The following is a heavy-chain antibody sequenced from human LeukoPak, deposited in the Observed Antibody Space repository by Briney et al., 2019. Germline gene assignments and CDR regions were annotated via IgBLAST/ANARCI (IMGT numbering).Heavy chain of an antibody. J-gene: IGHJ1*01. CDR3: AKDSIAEYFQH. CDR2: INGSGDAT. Sequence: GGSLRLSCAVSGFLFSHYTMTWVRQGPGKGLEWVSSINGSGDATLYADSVKGRFTISRDNSKNTLYLQMNSLRAEDTAVYYCAKDSIAEYFQHWGQGTLVTVSS. V-gene: IGHV3-23*01. CDR1: GFLFSHYT.